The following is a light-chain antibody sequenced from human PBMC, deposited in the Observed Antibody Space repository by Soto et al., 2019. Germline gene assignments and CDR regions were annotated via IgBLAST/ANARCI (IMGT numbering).Light chain of an antibody. CDR2: AAS. CDR3: QQLDSYPQAT. V-gene: IGKV1-9*01. J-gene: IGKJ3*01. CDR1: QDISCY. Sequence: DIQLTQSPSFLSASVGDRVTITCRASQDISCYLAWYQQKPGKAPKLLIYAASTLQSGVPSRFSGSGSGTEFTLTISSLQAEDFAAYYCQQLDSYPQATFGPGTKVDIK.